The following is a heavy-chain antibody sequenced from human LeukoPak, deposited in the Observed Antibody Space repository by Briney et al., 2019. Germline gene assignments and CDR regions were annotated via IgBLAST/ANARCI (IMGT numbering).Heavy chain of an antibody. CDR1: GFSLSTSGMY. CDR3: AHRNSDYRAFDI. J-gene: IGHJ3*02. D-gene: IGHD4-11*01. CDR2: IYWNDDK. V-gene: IGHV2-5*01. Sequence: SGPTLVNPTQTLTLTCTFSGFSLSTSGMYVGWIRQPPGKALEWLALIYWNDDKRYSPSLKSRLTITKDTTKNQVVLTMTNMDPVDTATYYCAHRNSDYRAFDIWGQGTMVTVSS.